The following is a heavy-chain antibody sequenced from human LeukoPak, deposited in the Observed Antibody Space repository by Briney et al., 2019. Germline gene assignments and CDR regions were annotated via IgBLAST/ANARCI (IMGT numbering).Heavy chain of an antibody. CDR3: AKGNSGYYPYYFDY. Sequence: PGGSPRLSCAASGFTFYSYAMSWVRQAPGKGLEWVSAISGSGGSTYYADSVKGRFTISRDNSKNTLYLQMNSLRAEDTAVYYCAKGNSGYYPYYFDYWGQGTLVTVSS. V-gene: IGHV3-23*01. J-gene: IGHJ4*02. D-gene: IGHD3-22*01. CDR2: ISGSGGST. CDR1: GFTFYSYA.